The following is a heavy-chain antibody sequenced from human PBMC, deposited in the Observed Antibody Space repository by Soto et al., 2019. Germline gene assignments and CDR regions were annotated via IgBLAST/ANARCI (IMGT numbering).Heavy chain of an antibody. CDR3: ARGSPSICGGGSCYRLDSYFDS. V-gene: IGHV1-69*01. Sequence: QVQLVQSGAEVRKPGSSLKVSCKTSGVTFSTSGISWVRQGPGQGLERMGGIIPLFGTPKYARKFQGRVAITADESATTTDMELSGLRSDDTAVYYCARGSPSICGGGSCYRLDSYFDSWGQVVLGVVSS. CDR1: GVTFSTSG. J-gene: IGHJ4*03. CDR2: IIPLFGTP. D-gene: IGHD2-15*01.